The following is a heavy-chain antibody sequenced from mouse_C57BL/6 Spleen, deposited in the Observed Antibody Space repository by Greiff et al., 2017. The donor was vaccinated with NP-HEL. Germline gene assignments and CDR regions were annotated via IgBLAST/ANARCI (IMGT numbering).Heavy chain of an antibody. CDR1: GFTFSDYY. CDR3: ARVGGLRGYFDY. J-gene: IGHJ2*01. D-gene: IGHD2-2*01. CDR2: INYDGSST. Sequence: EVQRVESEGGLVQPGSSMKLSCTASGFTFSDYYMAWVRQVPEKGLEWVANINYDGSSTYYLDSLKSRFIISRDNAKNILYLQMGSLKSEDTATYYCARVGGLRGYFDYWGQGTTLTVSS. V-gene: IGHV5-16*01.